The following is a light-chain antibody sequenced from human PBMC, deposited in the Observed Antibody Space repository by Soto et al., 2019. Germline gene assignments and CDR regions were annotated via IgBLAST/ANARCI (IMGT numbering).Light chain of an antibody. CDR2: DAS. J-gene: IGKJ4*01. V-gene: IGKV3-11*01. CDR1: QSVSSY. CDR3: QTRGSWS. Sequence: DIVLTQSPGTLSLSPGERATLSCRASQSVSSYLAWYQQKPGQAPRLLIYDASNRATGIPARFSGSGSGTDFTLTISSLEPEDFAVYYCQTRGSWSFGGGTKVEIK.